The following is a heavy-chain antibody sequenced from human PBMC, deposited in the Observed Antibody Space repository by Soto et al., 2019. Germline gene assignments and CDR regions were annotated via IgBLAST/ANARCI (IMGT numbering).Heavy chain of an antibody. V-gene: IGHV3-74*01. J-gene: IGHJ4*02. CDR3: ARDLGFVVVPAAMVY. D-gene: IGHD2-2*01. Sequence: GGSLRLSCAASGFTFSSYWMHWVRQAPGKGLVWVSRINSDGSSTSYADSVKGRFTISRDNAKNTLYLQMNSLRAEDTAVYYGARDLGFVVVPAAMVYWGQGTLVTVSS. CDR2: INSDGSST. CDR1: GFTFSSYW.